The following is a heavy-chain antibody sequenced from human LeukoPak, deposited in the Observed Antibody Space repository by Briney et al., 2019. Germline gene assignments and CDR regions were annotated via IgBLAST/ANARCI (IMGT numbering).Heavy chain of an antibody. CDR3: ARENPSGYYNRPIDY. V-gene: IGHV4-61*01. CDR1: GGSIRSSYYY. D-gene: IGHD3-22*01. J-gene: IGHJ4*02. Sequence: TSETLSLTCTVSGGSIRSSYYYWGWIRQPPGKGLEWIGDIYCSGSIKYNPSLKSRVTMSVDTSKNQFSLKLSSVTAADTAIYYCARENPSGYYNRPIDYWGQGTLVTVSS. CDR2: IYCSGSI.